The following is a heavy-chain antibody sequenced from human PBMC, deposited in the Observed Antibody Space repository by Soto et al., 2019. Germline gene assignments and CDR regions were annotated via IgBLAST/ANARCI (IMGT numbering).Heavy chain of an antibody. J-gene: IGHJ5*02. CDR3: ARRLTGDRRWFDP. D-gene: IGHD7-27*01. Sequence: QVQLQESGPGLVKPSQTLSLTCTVSGGSINTGGYYWTWIRQHPEKGLEWIGYIYYSGDTYYNPSLKSRLTISLDTSKNQFSLNLTSVTAADTAVYYCARRLTGDRRWFDPWGQGTLVTVSS. CDR2: IYYSGDT. CDR1: GGSINTGGYY. V-gene: IGHV4-31*03.